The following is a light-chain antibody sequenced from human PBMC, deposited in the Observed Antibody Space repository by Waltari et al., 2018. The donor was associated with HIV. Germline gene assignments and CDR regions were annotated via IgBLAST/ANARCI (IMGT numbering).Light chain of an antibody. V-gene: IGKV3-20*01. CDR1: QSVRSAS. CDR3: QQYAASPLT. CDR2: GAS. J-gene: IGKJ4*01. Sequence: EIVLTQSPGTLSLSPGERATTSCRASQSVRSASLAWDHPKPGQAPRLLIYGASSRAPGIPDRFSGSGAVTDFILTISRLEPEDCAVYYCQQYAASPLTFGGGTKVEIK.